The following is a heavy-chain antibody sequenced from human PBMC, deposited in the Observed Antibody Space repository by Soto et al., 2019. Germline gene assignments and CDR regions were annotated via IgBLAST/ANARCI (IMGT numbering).Heavy chain of an antibody. CDR1: GYTFTSYY. D-gene: IGHD2-2*01. V-gene: IGHV1-46*01. J-gene: IGHJ4*02. Sequence: ASVKVSCKASGYTFTSYYMHWVRQAPGQGLEWMGIINPSGGSTSYAQKFQGRVTMTRDTSTSTVYMELGSLRSEDTAVYYCASYGVVVPAAIVYWGQGTLVTVSS. CDR3: ASYGVVVPAAIVY. CDR2: INPSGGST.